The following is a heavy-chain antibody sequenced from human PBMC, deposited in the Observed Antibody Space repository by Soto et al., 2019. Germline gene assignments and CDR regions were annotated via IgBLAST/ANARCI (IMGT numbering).Heavy chain of an antibody. CDR3: TPSRYSSGWGDAFDI. CDR1: GFTFSNAW. CDR2: IKSKTDGGTT. V-gene: IGHV3-15*01. Sequence: GGSLRLSCAASGFTFSNAWMSWVRQAPGKGLEWVGRIKSKTDGGTTDYAAPVKGRFTISRDDSKNTLYLQMNSLKTEDTAVYYCTPSRYSSGWGDAFDIWGHGTMVTVSS. D-gene: IGHD6-19*01. J-gene: IGHJ3*02.